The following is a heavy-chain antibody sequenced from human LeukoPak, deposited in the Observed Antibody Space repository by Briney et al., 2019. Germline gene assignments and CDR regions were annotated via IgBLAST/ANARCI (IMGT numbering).Heavy chain of an antibody. CDR2: ISDSGGRT. D-gene: IGHD3-22*01. CDR3: AKRGVVIRVILVGFHKEAYYFDS. Sequence: GGSLRLSCAVSGITLSNYGMSWVRQAPGKGLEWVAGISDSGGRTNYADSVEGRFTISRDNPRNTLYLQMNSLRAEDTAVYFCAKRGVVIRVILVGFHKEAYYFDSWGQGALVTVSS. J-gene: IGHJ4*02. V-gene: IGHV3-23*01. CDR1: GITLSNYG.